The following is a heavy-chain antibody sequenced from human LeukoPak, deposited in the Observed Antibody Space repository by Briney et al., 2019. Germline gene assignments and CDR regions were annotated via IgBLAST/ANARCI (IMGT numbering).Heavy chain of an antibody. V-gene: IGHV3-23*01. CDR1: GLTFNSYA. D-gene: IGHD3-3*01. CDR3: AKVIFGVATSEGTDY. Sequence: GGSLRLSCAASGLTFNSYAMSWVRQAPGKGLEWVSAISGSGGNTYYADSVKGRFTISRDNSKNMLYLQMNSLRADDTAVYYCAKVIFGVATSEGTDYWGQGTLVTVSS. J-gene: IGHJ4*02. CDR2: ISGSGGNT.